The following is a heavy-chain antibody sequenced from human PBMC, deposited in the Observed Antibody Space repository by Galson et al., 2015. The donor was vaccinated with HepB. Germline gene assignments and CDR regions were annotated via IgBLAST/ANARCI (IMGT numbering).Heavy chain of an antibody. Sequence: SLRLSCAASGFTFSSYSMNWVRQAPGKGLEWVSSISSSSSYIYYADSVKGRFTISRDNAKNSLYLQMNSLRAEDTAVYYCARDSFRRSGYCSSTSCYEFDYWGQGTLVTVSS. CDR1: GFTFSSYS. J-gene: IGHJ4*02. V-gene: IGHV3-21*01. CDR2: ISSSSSYI. D-gene: IGHD2-2*01. CDR3: ARDSFRRSGYCSSTSCYEFDY.